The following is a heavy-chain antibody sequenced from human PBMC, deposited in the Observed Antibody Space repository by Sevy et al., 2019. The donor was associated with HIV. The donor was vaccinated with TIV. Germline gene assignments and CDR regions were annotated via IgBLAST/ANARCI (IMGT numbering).Heavy chain of an antibody. Sequence: GGSLRLSCAASEFTFSVYYMTWIRQAPGKGLELVSYINSWGTTIYYADSVKGRFTISRDNANNSLYLQMNSLRAGDTAVYYCARTVLGPYFDHWGQGTLVTVSS. J-gene: IGHJ4*02. D-gene: IGHD2-8*02. CDR3: ARTVLGPYFDH. V-gene: IGHV3-11*01. CDR2: INSWGTTI. CDR1: EFTFSVYY.